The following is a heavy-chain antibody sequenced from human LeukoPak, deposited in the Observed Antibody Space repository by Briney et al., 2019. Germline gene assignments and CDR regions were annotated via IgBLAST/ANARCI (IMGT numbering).Heavy chain of an antibody. J-gene: IGHJ5*02. V-gene: IGHV3-33*01. CDR1: GFTFSSYG. D-gene: IGHD1-26*01. Sequence: PGGSLRLSCAASGFTFSSYGMHWVRQAPGKGLEWVAVIWYDGSNKYYADSVKGRFTISRDNSKNTLYLQMNSLRAEDTAVYYCARHHVLGVGAGFDPWGQETLVTVSS. CDR3: ARHHVLGVGAGFDP. CDR2: IWYDGSNK.